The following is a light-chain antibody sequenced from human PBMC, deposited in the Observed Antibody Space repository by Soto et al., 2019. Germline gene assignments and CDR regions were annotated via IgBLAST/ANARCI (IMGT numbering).Light chain of an antibody. V-gene: IGLV1-47*01. J-gene: IGLJ3*02. CDR1: TPNIGSNY. CDR2: RNN. Sequence: QSGLTQPPSASGTPGQRGIISCSGKTPNIGSNYVYWYRHLPGTAPQLLIYRNNQRPSGVPDRFSGSKSRTSASLAISGLRSEDEAAYYCASWDDSLSGRVFGGGTKVTVL. CDR3: ASWDDSLSGRV.